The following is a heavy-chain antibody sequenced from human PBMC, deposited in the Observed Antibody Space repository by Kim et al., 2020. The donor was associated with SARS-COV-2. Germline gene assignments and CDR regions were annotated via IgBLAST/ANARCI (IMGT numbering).Heavy chain of an antibody. V-gene: IGHV4-31*03. CDR1: GGSISSGGYY. CDR2: IYYSGST. J-gene: IGHJ6*02. D-gene: IGHD5-18*01. Sequence: SETLSLTCTVSGGSISSGGYYWSWIRQHPGKGLEWFGYIYYSGSTYYNPSLKSRVTISVDTSKNQFSLKLSSVTAADTAVYYCARETTMVSGRYYYGMDVWGQGTTVTVSS. CDR3: ARETTMVSGRYYYGMDV.